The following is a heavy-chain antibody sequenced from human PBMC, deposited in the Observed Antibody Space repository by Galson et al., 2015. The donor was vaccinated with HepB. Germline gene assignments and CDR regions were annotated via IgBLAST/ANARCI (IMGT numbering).Heavy chain of an antibody. Sequence: SLRLSCAASGFTFSSYWMHWVRQAPGKGLVWVSRINSDGSSTTYADSVKGRFTISRDNAKNTLYLQMNSLRAEDTAVYYCARVPPGYYYDTHWGQGTLVTVSS. CDR2: INSDGSST. D-gene: IGHD3-22*01. CDR1: GFTFSSYW. CDR3: ARVPPGYYYDTH. V-gene: IGHV3-74*01. J-gene: IGHJ4*02.